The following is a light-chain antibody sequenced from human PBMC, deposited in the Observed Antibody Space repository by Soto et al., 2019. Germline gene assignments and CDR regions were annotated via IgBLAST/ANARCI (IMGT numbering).Light chain of an antibody. CDR2: GAS. V-gene: IGKV3-15*01. Sequence: EIVMTQSPATLSVSPGERATLSCRARQSVSSNLAWYQQQPGQAPRLLLYGASTSATGIPARFSGSGSGTDFTLTINSLQSEDFAVYYCQQYNNWPPEKFGQGTNVEIK. J-gene: IGKJ1*01. CDR3: QQYNNWPPEK. CDR1: QSVSSN.